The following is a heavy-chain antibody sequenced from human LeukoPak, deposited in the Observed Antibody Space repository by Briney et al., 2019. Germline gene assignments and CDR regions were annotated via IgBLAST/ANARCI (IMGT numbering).Heavy chain of an antibody. CDR1: GYTLTELS. V-gene: IGHV1-24*01. CDR3: ATHLPPGGAAAGTDLYY. CDR2: FDPEDGET. J-gene: IGHJ4*02. Sequence: ASVTVSCKVSGYTLTELSMHWVRQAPGKGLEWMGGFDPEDGETIYAQKFQGRVTMTEDTSTDTAYMELSSLRSEDTAVYYCATHLPPGGAAAGTDLYYWGQGTLVTVSS. D-gene: IGHD6-13*01.